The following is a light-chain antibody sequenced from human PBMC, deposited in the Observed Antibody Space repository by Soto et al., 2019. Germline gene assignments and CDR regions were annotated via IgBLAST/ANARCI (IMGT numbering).Light chain of an antibody. Sequence: QSALTQPASVSGSPGQSITISCTGARTDVDGHDYVSWYQQHPGLAPKLIIFDVHNRPSGVSSRFSGSKSGDTASLTISGLRAEDDGDYYCSSYTASTPFYVFGTGTKVTVL. CDR3: SSYTASTPFYV. CDR1: RTDVDGHDY. CDR2: DVH. V-gene: IGLV2-14*03. J-gene: IGLJ1*01.